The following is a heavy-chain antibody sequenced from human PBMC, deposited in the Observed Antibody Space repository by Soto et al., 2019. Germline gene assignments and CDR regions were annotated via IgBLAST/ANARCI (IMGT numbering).Heavy chain of an antibody. V-gene: IGHV4-34*01. J-gene: IGHJ4*02. CDR2: INHRGST. Sequence: PSETLSLTCAVYGGSFSGYYWSWIRQPPGKGLEWIGEINHRGSTNYNPSLKSRVTISVDTSKNQFSLKLSSVTAADTAVYYCARAPITMVRGVMIWGQGTLVTVSS. CDR3: ARAPITMVRGVMI. D-gene: IGHD3-10*01. CDR1: GGSFSGYY.